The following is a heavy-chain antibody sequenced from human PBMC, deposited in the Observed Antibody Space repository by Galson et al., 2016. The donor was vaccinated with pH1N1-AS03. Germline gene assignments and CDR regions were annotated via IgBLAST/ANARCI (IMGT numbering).Heavy chain of an antibody. D-gene: IGHD1-1*01. V-gene: IGHV3-30-3*01. CDR1: GPTFSYYP. CDR3: AKDVQRRLPF. J-gene: IGHJ4*02. Sequence: SLRLSCADSGPTFSYYPMHWVRQAPGKGLEWVAVISYDGSHITYANSVKGRFTISRDHSKNTLYLQMTTLRTEDTAVYYCAKDVQRRLPFWGQGTLVIVSS. CDR2: ISYDGSHI.